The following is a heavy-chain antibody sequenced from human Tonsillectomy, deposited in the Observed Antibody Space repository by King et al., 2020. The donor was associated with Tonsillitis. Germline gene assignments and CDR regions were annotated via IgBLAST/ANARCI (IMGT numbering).Heavy chain of an antibody. Sequence: QLVQSGGGLVQPGRPLRLSCTASGFTFADYAMSWFRQAPGKGLEWVGFIRSKAYGGTTEYAASVKGRFTIPRDDSKSIAYLQMNSLKTEDTAVFYCTRGVGGFEDFDLWGRGTLVTVSS. CDR2: IRSKAYGGTT. D-gene: IGHD3-10*01. CDR1: GFTFADYA. V-gene: IGHV3-49*03. J-gene: IGHJ2*01. CDR3: TRGVGGFEDFDL.